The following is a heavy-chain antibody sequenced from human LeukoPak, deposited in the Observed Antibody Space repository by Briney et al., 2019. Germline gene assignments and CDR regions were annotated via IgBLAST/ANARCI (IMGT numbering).Heavy chain of an antibody. CDR2: ISPDETVK. Sequence: GGSLRLSRVASGFTISSVWMSWVRQAPGKGLEWVANISPDETVKTYVDSVEGRFTISKDNAKNSVYLQMNSLTVEDTAVYYCARDSRWGQGTLVSVSS. J-gene: IGHJ4*02. V-gene: IGHV3-7*01. CDR1: GFTISSVW. CDR3: ARDSR.